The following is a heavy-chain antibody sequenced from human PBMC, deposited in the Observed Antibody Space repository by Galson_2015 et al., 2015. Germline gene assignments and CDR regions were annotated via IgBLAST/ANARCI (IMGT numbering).Heavy chain of an antibody. J-gene: IGHJ3*02. V-gene: IGHV3-9*03. CDR1: GFTFDDYA. CDR3: AKDPIAAAGDDAFDI. D-gene: IGHD6-13*01. CDR2: ISWNSGSI. Sequence: SLRLSCAASGFTFDDYAMHWVRQAPGKGLEWVSGISWNSGSIGYADSVKGRFTISGDNAKNSLYLQMNSLRAEDMALYYCAKDPIAAAGDDAFDIWGQGTMVTVSS.